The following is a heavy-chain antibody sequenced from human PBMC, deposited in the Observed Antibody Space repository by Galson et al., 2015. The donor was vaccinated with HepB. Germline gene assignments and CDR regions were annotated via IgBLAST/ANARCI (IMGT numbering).Heavy chain of an antibody. Sequence: SVKVSCKASGGTFSSYAISWVRQAPGQGLEWMGRIIPILGIANYAQKLQGRVTITADKSTSTAYMELSSLRSEDTAVYYCARGQQQLVLDGMDVWGQGTTVTVSS. CDR2: IIPILGIA. D-gene: IGHD6-13*01. V-gene: IGHV1-69*04. CDR3: ARGQQQLVLDGMDV. CDR1: GGTFSSYA. J-gene: IGHJ6*02.